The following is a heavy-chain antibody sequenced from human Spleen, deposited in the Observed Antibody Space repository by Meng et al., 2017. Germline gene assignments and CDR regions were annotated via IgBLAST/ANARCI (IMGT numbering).Heavy chain of an antibody. D-gene: IGHD3-16*02. CDR1: GFTFSSYW. CDR3: ARGNPTYYDYVWGSYRYCGMDV. V-gene: IGHV3-74*01. CDR2: INSDGSST. Sequence: GESLKISCAASGFTFSSYWMHWVRQAPGKGLVWVSRINSDGSSTSYADSVKGRFTISRDNAKNTLYLQMDSLRAEDTAVYYCARGNPTYYDYVWGSYRYCGMDVWGQGTTVTVSS. J-gene: IGHJ6*02.